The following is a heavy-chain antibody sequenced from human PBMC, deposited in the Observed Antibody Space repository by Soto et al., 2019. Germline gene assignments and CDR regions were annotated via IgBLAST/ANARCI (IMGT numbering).Heavy chain of an antibody. D-gene: IGHD2-15*01. CDR3: ATDQGGYCSGGSCYGYMVVAFDI. V-gene: IGHV1-24*01. CDR1: GYTLTEIY. Sequence: ASGKVCCKVSGYTLTEIYMPWVRQAPGKGLEWMGGFDPEDGETIYAQKFQGRVAMTEDTSTDTAYMELSSLRSEDTAVYYCATDQGGYCSGGSCYGYMVVAFDIWCQGTMVTVS. J-gene: IGHJ3*02. CDR2: FDPEDGET.